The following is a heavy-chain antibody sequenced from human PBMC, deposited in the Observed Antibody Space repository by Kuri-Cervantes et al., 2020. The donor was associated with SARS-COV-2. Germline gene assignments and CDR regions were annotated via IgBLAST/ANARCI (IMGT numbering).Heavy chain of an antibody. J-gene: IGHJ6*02. CDR3: ARSAVSGNLYNYGLGV. CDR2: MYSSGTT. Sequence: GSLRLSCSLSRGSISSSSYYWGWIRQSPEKGLEWIGFMYSSGTTYYNASLRNRIIIFVDTSRRQFSLKLRSVTAADTAVYYCARSAVSGNLYNYGLGVWGQGTSVTVSS. CDR1: RGSISSSSYY. V-gene: IGHV4-39*01. D-gene: IGHD6-19*01.